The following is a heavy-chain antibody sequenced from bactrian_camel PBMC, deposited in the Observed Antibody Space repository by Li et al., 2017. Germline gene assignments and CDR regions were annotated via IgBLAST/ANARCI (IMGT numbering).Heavy chain of an antibody. D-gene: IGHD3*01. V-gene: IGHV3S53*01. CDR2: YTDSVRT. CDR3: ARCWTYGCYPAGEKLGI. CDR1: ETSASTNC. J-gene: IGHJ4*01. Sequence: HVQLVESGGGSVQAGGSLTLSCAVSETSASTNCMAWFRQAPGKEREAVATYTDSVRTSYLDSVKGRFSIAKDDAKNTLYLQLNDLKEDDTAIYYCARCWTYGCYPAGEKLGIWGHGTQVTVS.